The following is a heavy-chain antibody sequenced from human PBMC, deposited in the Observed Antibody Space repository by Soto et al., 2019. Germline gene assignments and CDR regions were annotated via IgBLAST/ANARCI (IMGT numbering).Heavy chain of an antibody. CDR3: ARHGLRGATPNNWFDP. J-gene: IGHJ5*02. Sequence: SETLSLTCTVSGGSISSGNYYWGWSRQPPGKGLEWIGSIYSSGNTYYNPSLKSRVTLFVDTSNNQFSLKLSSVTAADTSVYYCARHGLRGATPNNWFDPWGQGTLVTVSS. D-gene: IGHD2-2*03. CDR1: GGSISSGNYY. CDR2: IYSSGNT. V-gene: IGHV4-39*01.